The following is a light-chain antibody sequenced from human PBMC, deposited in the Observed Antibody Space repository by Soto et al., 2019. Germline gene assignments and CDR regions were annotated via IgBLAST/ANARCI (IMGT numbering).Light chain of an antibody. CDR3: EQYGSSLSIT. Sequence: DIVLTQSPGTLSLSPGERATISCRASQSVSSAHLACYQQKPGKAPRLLIYGPSSSATGLPDRISGSGSGTDFTLTISRLEPEDVAVYYCEQYGSSLSITFGQGTRLEIK. CDR2: GPS. V-gene: IGKV3-20*01. CDR1: QSVSSAH. J-gene: IGKJ5*01.